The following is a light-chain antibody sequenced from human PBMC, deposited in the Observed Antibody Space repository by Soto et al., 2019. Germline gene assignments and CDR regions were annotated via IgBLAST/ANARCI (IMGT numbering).Light chain of an antibody. CDR2: DAS. J-gene: IGKJ4*01. CDR1: HSVSNNY. V-gene: IGKV3D-20*01. Sequence: EIVLTQSPAPLSVSPVERATLSCGASHSVSNNYLAWYQQKPGLAPRLLIYDASTRATGISDRFSGSGSGTDFTLTISRLEPEDFAVYFCQQYGGSPLTFGGGTKVDIK. CDR3: QQYGGSPLT.